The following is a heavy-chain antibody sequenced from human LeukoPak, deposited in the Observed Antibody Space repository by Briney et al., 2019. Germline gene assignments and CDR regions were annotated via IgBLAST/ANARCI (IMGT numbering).Heavy chain of an antibody. V-gene: IGHV1-69*05. Sequence: SVKVSCKASGGTFSSYAISWVRQAPGQGLEWMGGIIPIFGTANYAQKFQGRVTITTDESTSTAYMELSSLRSEDTAVYYCARGGAGYDWPFFDYWGQGTLVTVSS. CDR3: ARGGAGYDWPFFDY. CDR2: IIPIFGTA. CDR1: GGTFSSYA. D-gene: IGHD5-12*01. J-gene: IGHJ4*02.